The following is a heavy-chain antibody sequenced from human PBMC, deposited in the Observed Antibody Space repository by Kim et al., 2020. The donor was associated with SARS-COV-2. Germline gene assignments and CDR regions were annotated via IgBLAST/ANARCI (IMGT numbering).Heavy chain of an antibody. D-gene: IGHD2-2*01. J-gene: IGHJ4*02. CDR3: ARDRGAAAISSIDY. V-gene: IGHV1-18*01. Sequence: QKLQGRVTMTTDTSTSTAYMGLRSLRSDDTAVYYCARDRGAAAISSIDYWGQGTLVTVSS.